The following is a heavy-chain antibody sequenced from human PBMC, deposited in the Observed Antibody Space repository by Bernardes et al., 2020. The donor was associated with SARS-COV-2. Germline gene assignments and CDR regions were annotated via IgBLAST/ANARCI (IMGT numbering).Heavy chain of an antibody. CDR2: INSDGSST. CDR1: GFTFSSYW. D-gene: IGHD5-18*01. V-gene: IGHV3-74*01. Sequence: GRSLRLSCAASGFTFSSYWMHWVRQAPGKGLVWVSRINSDGSSTSYADSVKGRFTISRDNAKNTLYLQMNSLRAEDTAVYYCAREGGGYSYGPTYYYYGMDVWGQGTTVTVSS. J-gene: IGHJ6*02. CDR3: AREGGGYSYGPTYYYYGMDV.